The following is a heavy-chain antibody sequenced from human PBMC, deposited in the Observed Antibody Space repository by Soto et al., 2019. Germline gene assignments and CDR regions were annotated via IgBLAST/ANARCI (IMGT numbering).Heavy chain of an antibody. CDR2: ISGSGGST. J-gene: IGHJ4*02. V-gene: IGHV3-23*01. CDR1: GFTFSSYA. Sequence: EVQLLESGGGLVQPGGSLRLSCAASGFTFSSYAMSWVRQAPGKGLEWVSAISGSGGSTYYADSVKGRFTISRDNSKNTLYLQMNSLRAEDTAGYYCAKDRTGFSEMDENCSGGSCYSGFDYWGQGTLVTVSS. D-gene: IGHD2-15*01. CDR3: AKDRTGFSEMDENCSGGSCYSGFDY.